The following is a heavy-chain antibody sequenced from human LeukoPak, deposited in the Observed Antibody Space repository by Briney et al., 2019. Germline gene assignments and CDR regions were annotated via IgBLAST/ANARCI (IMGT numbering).Heavy chain of an antibody. CDR3: ARRTGTTFWYFDL. CDR1: GGSISSYY. D-gene: IGHD1-7*01. V-gene: IGHV4-59*01. Sequence: SETLSLTCTVSGGSISSYYWSWIRQPPGKGLEWIGYIYYSGSTNYNPSLKSRVTISVDTSKNQFSLKLSSVTAADTAVYYCARRTGTTFWYFDLWGRGTLVTVSS. J-gene: IGHJ2*01. CDR2: IYYSGST.